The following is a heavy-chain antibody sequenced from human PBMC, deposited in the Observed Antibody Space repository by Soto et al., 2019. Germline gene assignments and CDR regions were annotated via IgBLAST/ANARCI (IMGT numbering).Heavy chain of an antibody. CDR1: GGSISSGVYY. V-gene: IGHV4-31*03. Sequence: SETLSLTCTVSGGSISSGVYYWSWIRQHPGKGLEWIGYIYYSGSTYYNPSLKSRVTISVDTSKNQFSLKLSSVTAADTAVYYCARGVAGPLSDYWGQGTLVTVSS. D-gene: IGHD2-15*01. CDR3: ARGVAGPLSDY. J-gene: IGHJ4*02. CDR2: IYYSGST.